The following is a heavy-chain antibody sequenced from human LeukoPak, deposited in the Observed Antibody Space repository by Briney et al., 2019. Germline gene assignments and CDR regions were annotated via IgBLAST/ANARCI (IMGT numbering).Heavy chain of an antibody. D-gene: IGHD1/OR15-1a*01. J-gene: IGHJ6*03. V-gene: IGHV1-3*01. Sequence: GTSVKVSCKASGYTFTSYAMHWVRQAPGQRLEWMGWINAGNGNTKYSQEFQGRVTMTTDTSTSTAYMELRSLRSDDTAVYYCARDEQYMDVWGKGTTVTVSS. CDR1: GYTFTSYA. CDR3: ARDEQYMDV. CDR2: INAGNGNT.